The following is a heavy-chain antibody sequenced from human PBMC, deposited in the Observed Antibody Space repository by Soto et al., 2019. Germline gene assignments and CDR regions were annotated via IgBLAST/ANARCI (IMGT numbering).Heavy chain of an antibody. D-gene: IGHD3-22*01. Sequence: ASVKVSCKASGYTFTSYYMHWVRQAPGQGLEWMGGIIPIFGTANYAQKFQGRVTITADKSTSTAYMELSSLRSEDTAVYYCARTDYYDSSGYLDYWGQGTLVTVSS. V-gene: IGHV1-69*06. CDR2: IIPIFGTA. J-gene: IGHJ4*02. CDR3: ARTDYYDSSGYLDY. CDR1: GYTFTSYY.